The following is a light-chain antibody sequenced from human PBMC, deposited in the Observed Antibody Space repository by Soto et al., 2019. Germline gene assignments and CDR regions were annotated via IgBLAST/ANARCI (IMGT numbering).Light chain of an antibody. Sequence: EVVMTQSPATLSVSPGETATLSCRASQSVSTNVAWFQQKPGQVPRLLIYGPSTRATGVPANFSGTGSGTEFSLTITYLQSADFAVYYCQQYNKWPLTFGGGTKVEI. CDR1: QSVSTN. CDR3: QQYNKWPLT. V-gene: IGKV3-15*01. J-gene: IGKJ4*01. CDR2: GPS.